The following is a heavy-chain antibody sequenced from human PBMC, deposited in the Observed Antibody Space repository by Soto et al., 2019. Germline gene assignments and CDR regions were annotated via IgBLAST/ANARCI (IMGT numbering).Heavy chain of an antibody. V-gene: IGHV4-59*01. J-gene: IGHJ6*02. CDR2: IYYSGST. Sequence: SETLSLTCTVSGGSISSYYWSWIRQPPGKGLEWIGYIYYSGSTNYNPSLKSRVTISVDTSKNQFSLKLSSVTAADTAVYYCARVGSWKYYDFRSGPDYYGMDVWGQGTTVTVYS. D-gene: IGHD3-3*01. CDR3: ARVGSWKYYDFRSGPDYYGMDV. CDR1: GGSISSYY.